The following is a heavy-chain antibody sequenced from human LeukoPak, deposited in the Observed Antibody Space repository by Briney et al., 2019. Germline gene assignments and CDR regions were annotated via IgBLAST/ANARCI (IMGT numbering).Heavy chain of an antibody. CDR1: GGSINNYW. CDR2: IYYSGST. D-gene: IGHD2-21*01. CDR3: ARGAYPDAFDI. V-gene: IGHV4-39*07. Sequence: SETLSLTCSVSGGSINNYWWNWIRQPPGKGLEWIGSIYYSGSTYYNPSPKSRVTISVDTSKNQLSLRLSSVTAADTAAYYCARGAYPDAFDIWGQGTMVTVSS. J-gene: IGHJ3*02.